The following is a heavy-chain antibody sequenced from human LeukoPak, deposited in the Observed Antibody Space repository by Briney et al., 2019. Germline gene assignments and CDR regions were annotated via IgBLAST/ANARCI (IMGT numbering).Heavy chain of an antibody. Sequence: GGSLRLSCAASGFIFGSYGMGWVRQAPGKGLEWVSAISGSGSSTYYAASVKGRFTISRDNSKNTLYLQMQSLRAEDTAVYYCAKEIWPTVTTPGWTYFDYWGQGALVTVSS. D-gene: IGHD4-17*01. CDR1: GFIFGSYG. J-gene: IGHJ4*02. CDR2: ISGSGSST. CDR3: AKEIWPTVTTPGWTYFDY. V-gene: IGHV3-23*01.